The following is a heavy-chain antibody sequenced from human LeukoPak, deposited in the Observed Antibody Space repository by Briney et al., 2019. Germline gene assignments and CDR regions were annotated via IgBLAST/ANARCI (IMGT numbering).Heavy chain of an antibody. J-gene: IGHJ6*03. Sequence: SETLSLTCTVSGGSISSYYWSWIQQPPGKGLEWIGYIYTSGSTNYNPSLKSRVTISVDTSKNQFSLKLSSVTAADTAVYYCASLRFLEWLPMDVWGKGTTVTVSS. CDR1: GGSISSYY. CDR3: ASLRFLEWLPMDV. V-gene: IGHV4-4*09. CDR2: IYTSGST. D-gene: IGHD3-3*01.